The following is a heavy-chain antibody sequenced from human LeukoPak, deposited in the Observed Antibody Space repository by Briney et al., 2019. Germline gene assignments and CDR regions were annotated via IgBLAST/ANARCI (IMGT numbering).Heavy chain of an antibody. CDR1: GFTFSSYA. CDR3: AKGYDFWSGYYLVGNDY. V-gene: IGHV3-23*01. Sequence: PGGSLRLSCAASGFTFSSYAMSWVRQAPGKGLEWVSAISGSGGSTYYADSVKGQFTISRDNSKNTLYLQMNSLRAEDTAVYYCAKGYDFWSGYYLVGNDYWGQGTLVTVSS. J-gene: IGHJ4*02. D-gene: IGHD3-3*01. CDR2: ISGSGGST.